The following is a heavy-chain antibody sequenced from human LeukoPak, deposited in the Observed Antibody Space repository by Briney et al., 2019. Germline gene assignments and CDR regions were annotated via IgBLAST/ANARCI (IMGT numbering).Heavy chain of an antibody. CDR2: ISWNSGSI. J-gene: IGHJ4*02. CDR3: AKDQGSGYYEGYFDY. CDR1: GFTFDDYA. V-gene: IGHV3-9*01. D-gene: IGHD3-22*01. Sequence: GGSLRLSCAASGFTFDDYAMHWVRQAPGKGLEWDSGISWNSGSIGYADSVKGRFTISRDNAKNSLYLQMNSLRAEDTALYYCAKDQGSGYYEGYFDYWGQGTLVTVSS.